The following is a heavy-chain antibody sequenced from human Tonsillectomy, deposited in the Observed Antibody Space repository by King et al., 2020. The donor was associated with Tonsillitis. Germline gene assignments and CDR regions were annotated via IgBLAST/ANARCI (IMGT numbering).Heavy chain of an antibody. CDR3: VLDYYYGMDV. J-gene: IGHJ6*02. CDR1: GLSLSRYW. CDR2: INSDGSSK. V-gene: IGHV3-74*01. Sequence: EVQLVESGGGLVQPGGSLRLSCAASGLSLSRYWMHWVRQAPGKGLVWVSRINSDGSSKTYADSVKGRFTISRDNAKNTLYLQMNSLRAEDTAVYYCVLDYYYGMDVWGQGTTVTVSS.